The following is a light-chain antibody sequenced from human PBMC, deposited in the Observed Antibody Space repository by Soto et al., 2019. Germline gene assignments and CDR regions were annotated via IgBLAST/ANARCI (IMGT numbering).Light chain of an antibody. CDR2: DAS. CDR1: QGIRND. Sequence: DIQMTQSPSTLSGSVGDRVTITCRASQGIRNDLGWYQQKPGKAPKLLIYDASSLQSGVPSKFSGGGSGTEFTLTISSLQPDDFATYYCQQYYNYWTFGQGTKVDIK. CDR3: QQYYNYWT. J-gene: IGKJ1*01. V-gene: IGKV1-17*01.